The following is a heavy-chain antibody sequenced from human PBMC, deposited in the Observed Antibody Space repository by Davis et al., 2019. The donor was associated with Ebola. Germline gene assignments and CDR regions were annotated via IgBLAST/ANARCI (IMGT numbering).Heavy chain of an antibody. Sequence: ASVKVSCKASGYTLTSYDINWVRQAAGEGLEWMAWMNPKSGKTGYAQKFQGRLNLTSNTSTSTAFMELSSLRSEDTAVYFCTRSSSAYFRYYFDYWGQGSLVTVSS. V-gene: IGHV1-8*01. CDR3: TRSSSAYFRYYFDY. D-gene: IGHD3-22*01. CDR2: MNPKSGKT. J-gene: IGHJ4*02. CDR1: GYTLTSYD.